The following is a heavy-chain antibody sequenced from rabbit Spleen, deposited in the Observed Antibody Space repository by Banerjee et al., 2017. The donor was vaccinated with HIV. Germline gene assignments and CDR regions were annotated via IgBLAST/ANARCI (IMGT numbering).Heavy chain of an antibody. V-gene: IGHV1S40*01. CDR1: GFTLSSYW. D-gene: IGHD4-1*01. Sequence: QSLEESGGDLVKPGASLTLTCKASGFTLSSYWMSWVRQAPGKGLEWIGCINTGSGTTHYASWAKGRFTISKASSTTVTLQVTSLTAADTATYFCAREGGIVVAGAFNLWGPGTLVTVS. CDR3: AREGGIVVAGAFNL. J-gene: IGHJ4*01. CDR2: INTGSGTT.